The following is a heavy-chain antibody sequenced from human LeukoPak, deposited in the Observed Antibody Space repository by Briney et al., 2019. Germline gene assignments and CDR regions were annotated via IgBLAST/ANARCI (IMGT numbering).Heavy chain of an antibody. CDR1: GGTFSSYA. CDR3: ARDRRCSGGSCAPRPYYYYGMDV. J-gene: IGHJ6*02. V-gene: IGHV1-69*13. Sequence: ASVKVSCKASGGTFSSYAISWVRQAPGQGLEWMGGIIPIFGTANYAQKFQGRVTITADESTSTAYMELSSLRSEDTAVYYCARDRRCSGGSCAPRPYYYYGMDVWGQGTTVTVSS. CDR2: IIPIFGTA. D-gene: IGHD2-15*01.